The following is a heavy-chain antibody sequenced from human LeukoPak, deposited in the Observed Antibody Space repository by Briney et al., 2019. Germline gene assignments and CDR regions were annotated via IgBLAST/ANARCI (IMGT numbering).Heavy chain of an antibody. V-gene: IGHV4-31*03. CDR3: ARGHRGSSAYHCNAMDV. J-gene: IGHJ6*02. CDR2: VYYSGST. CDR1: GGSISSGSYW. D-gene: IGHD3-10*01. Sequence: SETLSLTCTVSGGSISSGSYWWSWIRQHPEKGLEWIGYVYYSGSTYYNPSLKSRVSISVDTSENRLSLTLTSLTAADTAVYYCARGHRGSSAYHCNAMDVWGQGTTVTVSS.